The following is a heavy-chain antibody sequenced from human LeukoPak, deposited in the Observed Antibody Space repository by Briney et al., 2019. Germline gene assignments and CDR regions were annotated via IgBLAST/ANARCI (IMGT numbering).Heavy chain of an antibody. V-gene: IGHV3-21*01. J-gene: IGHJ4*02. Sequence: PGGSLRLSCAASGFTFSSYSMNWVRQPPGKGLEWVSSISSSSSYIYYADSVKGRFTISRDNAKNSLYLQMNSLRAEDTAVYYCARDYIAAAALFDYWGQGTLVTVSS. D-gene: IGHD6-13*01. CDR2: ISSSSSYI. CDR3: ARDYIAAAALFDY. CDR1: GFTFSSYS.